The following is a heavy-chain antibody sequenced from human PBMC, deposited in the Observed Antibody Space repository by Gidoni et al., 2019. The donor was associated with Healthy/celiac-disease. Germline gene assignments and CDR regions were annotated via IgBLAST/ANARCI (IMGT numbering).Heavy chain of an antibody. CDR1: GFTFSDYY. CDR2: ISSSSSYT. Sequence: QVQLVESGGGLVKPGGSLRLSCAASGFTFSDYYMSWIRQAPGKGLEWVSYISSSSSYTNYADSVKGRFTISRDNAKNSLYLQMNSLRAEDTAVYYCARIPLKTTVSQGWFDPWGQGTLVTVSS. CDR3: ARIPLKTTVSQGWFDP. D-gene: IGHD4-17*01. J-gene: IGHJ5*02. V-gene: IGHV3-11*06.